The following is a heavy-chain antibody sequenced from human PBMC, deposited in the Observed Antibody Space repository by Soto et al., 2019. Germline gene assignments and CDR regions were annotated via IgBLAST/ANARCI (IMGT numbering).Heavy chain of an antibody. V-gene: IGHV4-39*01. CDR2: IYYSGST. D-gene: IGHD2-15*01. CDR1: GGSISSSSYY. J-gene: IGHJ3*02. CDR3: ARTPAPLDGYCSGGSCYGLVGDAFDI. Sequence: SETLSLTCTVSGGSISSSSYYWGWIRQPPGKGLEWIGSIYYSGSTYYNPSLKSRVTISVDTSKNQFSLKLSSVTAADTAVYYCARTPAPLDGYCSGGSCYGLVGDAFDIWGQGTMVTVSS.